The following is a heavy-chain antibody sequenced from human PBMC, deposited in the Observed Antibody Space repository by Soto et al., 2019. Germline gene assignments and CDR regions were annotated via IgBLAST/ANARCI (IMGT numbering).Heavy chain of an antibody. CDR2: ITTPSSVT. Sequence: EVHLVASGGGLVQPGGSLRLSCAASGFTFSGQAMNWVRQAPGKGLEWLSHITTPSSVTVYADSVKGRFTISSDNTKNSLYLHMDSLRDEDTAVYYCSRQGGSGELTSWGQGVLFTVAS. D-gene: IGHD3-10*01. V-gene: IGHV3-48*02. J-gene: IGHJ5*02. CDR3: SRQGGSGELTS. CDR1: GFTFSGQA.